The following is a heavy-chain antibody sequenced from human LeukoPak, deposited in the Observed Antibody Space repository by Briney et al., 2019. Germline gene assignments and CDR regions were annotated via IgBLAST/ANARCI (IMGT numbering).Heavy chain of an antibody. CDR3: ARDLFLGYCSSTSCYGEGW. J-gene: IGHJ4*02. CDR1: GYTFTGYY. CDR2: INPNSGGT. V-gene: IGHV1-2*02. D-gene: IGHD2-2*01. Sequence: ASVKVSCKASGYTFTGYYMHWVRQAPGQGLEWMGWINPNSGGTNYAQKFQGRVTMTRDTSISTAYMELSRLRSDDTAVYYCARDLFLGYCSSTSCYGEGWWGQGTLVTVSS.